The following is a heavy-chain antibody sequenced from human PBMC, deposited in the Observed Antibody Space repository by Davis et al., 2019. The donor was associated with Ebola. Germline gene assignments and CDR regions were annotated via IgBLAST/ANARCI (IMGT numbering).Heavy chain of an antibody. V-gene: IGHV3-11*04. CDR2: ISSSGSTI. Sequence: GGSLRLSCAASGFTFSDYYMSWIRQAPGKGLEWVSYISSSGSTIYYADSVKGRFTISRDNAKNSLYLQMNSLRAEDTAVYYCARFVGYCSSTSCLNWFDPWGQGTLVTVSS. CDR1: GFTFSDYY. J-gene: IGHJ5*02. CDR3: ARFVGYCSSTSCLNWFDP. D-gene: IGHD2-2*01.